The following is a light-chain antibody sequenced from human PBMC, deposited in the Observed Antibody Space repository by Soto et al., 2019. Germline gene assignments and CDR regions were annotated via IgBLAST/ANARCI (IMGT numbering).Light chain of an antibody. J-gene: IGLJ2*01. CDR3: SSYAGSTTHVL. V-gene: IGLV2-23*01. Sequence: QSVLTQPASVSGSPGQSITISCTGISSDVGSYNLVSWYQQHPGKAPKVMIYEGTKRPSGVSNRFSGSRPDNTASLTISGLQAEDEAHYYCSSYAGSTTHVLFGGGTKLTVL. CDR2: EGT. CDR1: SSDVGSYNL.